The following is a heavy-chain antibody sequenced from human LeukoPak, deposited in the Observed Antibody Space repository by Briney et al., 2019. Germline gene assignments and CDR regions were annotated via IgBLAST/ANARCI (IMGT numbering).Heavy chain of an antibody. D-gene: IGHD3-22*01. CDR2: IYYSGST. CDR1: GGSVSSGSYY. V-gene: IGHV4-61*01. J-gene: IGHJ4*02. Sequence: SETLSLTCTVSGGSVSSGSYYWSWIRQPPGKGLEWIGDIYYSGSTNYNPSLKSRVTISVDTSKNQFSLKLSSVTAADTAVYYCAAPSTTLNYYDSSFPDYWGQGTLVTVSS. CDR3: AAPSTTLNYYDSSFPDY.